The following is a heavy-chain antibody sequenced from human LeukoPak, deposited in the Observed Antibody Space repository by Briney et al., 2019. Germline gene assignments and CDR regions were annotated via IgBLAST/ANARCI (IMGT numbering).Heavy chain of an antibody. CDR1: GDTFTGYY. V-gene: IGHV1-2*02. D-gene: IGHD2-2*01. J-gene: IGHJ4*02. CDR3: ARELSGGGYWSSTSCARSYYFDY. CDR2: INPDNGGT. Sequence: ASVKVSCKASGDTFTGYYMHWVRQPPGQGREWMGWINPDNGGTKYAKKFEGRVTMTRGTSISTTYRELSSRRTDETAVYYCARELSGGGYWSSTSCARSYYFDYWGQGTLVTVSS.